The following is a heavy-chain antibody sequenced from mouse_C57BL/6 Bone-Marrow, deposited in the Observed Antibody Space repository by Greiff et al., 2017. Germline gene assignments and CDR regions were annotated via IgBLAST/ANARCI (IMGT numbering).Heavy chain of an antibody. J-gene: IGHJ1*03. CDR2: IWRGGST. V-gene: IGHV2-5*01. Sequence: VMLVESGPGLVQPSQRLSITCTVSGFSFTSYGVHWVRQSPGKGLEWLGVIWRGGSTDYNAAFMSRLSITKDNSKSQVFFTMISLQADYTAIYYSAITVYWYFYGWGTGTTVTVSS. CDR3: AITVYWYFYG. CDR1: GFSFTSYG.